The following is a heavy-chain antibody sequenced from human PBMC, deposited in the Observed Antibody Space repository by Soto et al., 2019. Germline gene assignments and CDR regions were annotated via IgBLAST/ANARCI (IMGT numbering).Heavy chain of an antibody. CDR1: GGSISSYY. V-gene: IGHV4-4*07. J-gene: IGHJ4*02. CDR2: IYTSGST. D-gene: IGHD3-16*02. CDR3: ARIAVENTDDYVWGSYRYTRTYFDY. Sequence: QVQLQESGPGLVKPSETLSLTCTVSGGSISSYYWSWIRQPAGKGLEWIGRIYTSGSTNYNPSLKSRVTISVDTSKNQFSLKLSSVTAADTAVYYCARIAVENTDDYVWGSYRYTRTYFDYWGQGTLVTVSS.